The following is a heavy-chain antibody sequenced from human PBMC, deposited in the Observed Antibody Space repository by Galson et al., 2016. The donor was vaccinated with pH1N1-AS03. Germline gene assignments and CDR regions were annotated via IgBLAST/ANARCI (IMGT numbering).Heavy chain of an antibody. J-gene: IGHJ3*02. CDR1: GFTLRTYD. V-gene: IGHV3-33*03. CDR2: NRYYGSSE. D-gene: IGHD3-22*01. CDR3: ARVTDFYGSGGYSKLHAFDI. Sequence: SLRLSCAASGFTLRTYDMHWVRQAPGKGLEWVGINRYYGSSEYYGDSVKGRFTISRDNAKNTLYLQMNSLRAEDTAVYFCARVTDFYGSGGYSKLHAFDIWGQGTMVSVSS.